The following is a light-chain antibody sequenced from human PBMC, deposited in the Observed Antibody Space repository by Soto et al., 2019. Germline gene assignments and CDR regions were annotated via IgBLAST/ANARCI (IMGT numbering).Light chain of an antibody. Sequence: DIQMTQSPSSLSASVGDRVTITCRASQGISNYLAWYQQKPGKVPKLRIYAASTLKSGVTSRFSGSGSGTDCTLTINSLQPEDFATYYCQKYNRPPRAFGQGTNVEIK. CDR1: QGISNY. CDR2: AAS. CDR3: QKYNRPPRA. J-gene: IGKJ1*01. V-gene: IGKV1-27*01.